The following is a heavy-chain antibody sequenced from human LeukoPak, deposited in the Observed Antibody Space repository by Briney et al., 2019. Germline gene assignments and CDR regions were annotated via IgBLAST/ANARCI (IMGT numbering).Heavy chain of an antibody. Sequence: PGGSLRLSCAASGFTFSSYWMHWVRQDPGKGLVWVSRINTDGSSTSYADSVKGRFTVSRDNAKNTLYLQMNSLRAEDTAVYYCARDREDCSGGSCYANRFDPWGQGTLVTVSS. CDR2: INTDGSST. CDR1: GFTFSSYW. CDR3: ARDREDCSGGSCYANRFDP. D-gene: IGHD2-15*01. V-gene: IGHV3-74*01. J-gene: IGHJ5*02.